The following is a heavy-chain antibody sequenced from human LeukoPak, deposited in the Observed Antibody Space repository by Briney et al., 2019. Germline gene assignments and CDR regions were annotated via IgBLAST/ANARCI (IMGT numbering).Heavy chain of an antibody. CDR3: AHRSRTGNFDY. Sequence: SGPTLVNPTQTLTLTCNFSGFSLSASGVGVGWIRQPPGKALEWLELIYWYDDKWYSPSLKSRLSVTKDASKNQVVLTMTNMDPVDTATYFCAHRSRTGNFDYWGQGTLVTVSS. J-gene: IGHJ4*02. CDR1: GFSLSASGVG. CDR2: IYWYDDK. V-gene: IGHV2-5*01. D-gene: IGHD1-1*01.